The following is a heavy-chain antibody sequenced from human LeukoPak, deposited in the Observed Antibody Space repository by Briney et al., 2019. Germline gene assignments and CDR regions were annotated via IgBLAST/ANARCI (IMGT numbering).Heavy chain of an antibody. CDR3: ARVGQYCSGGSCQIDY. J-gene: IGHJ4*02. V-gene: IGHV1-2*04. CDR2: INPNSGGT. D-gene: IGHD2-15*01. Sequence: GASVKVSCKASGYTFTGYYMHWVRQAPGQGLEWMGWINPNSGGTNYAQKFQGWVTVTRDTSISAAYMELSSLRSEDTAVYYCARVGQYCSGGSCQIDYWGQGTLVTVSS. CDR1: GYTFTGYY.